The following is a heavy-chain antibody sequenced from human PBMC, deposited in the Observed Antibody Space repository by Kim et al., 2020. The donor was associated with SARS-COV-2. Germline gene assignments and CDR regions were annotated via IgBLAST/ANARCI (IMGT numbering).Heavy chain of an antibody. D-gene: IGHD1-1*01. V-gene: IGHV4-61*01. Sequence: SETLSLTCTVSGGSVSSGSYYWSWIRQPPGKGLEWIGYIYYSGSTNYNPSLKTRVTISVDTSKNQFSLKLSSVTAADTAVYYCARGLEKYNWNDVGVGRRRGNAFDIWGQGTMVTVSS. CDR2: IYYSGST. J-gene: IGHJ3*02. CDR1: GGSVSSGSYY. CDR3: ARGLEKYNWNDVGVGRRRGNAFDI.